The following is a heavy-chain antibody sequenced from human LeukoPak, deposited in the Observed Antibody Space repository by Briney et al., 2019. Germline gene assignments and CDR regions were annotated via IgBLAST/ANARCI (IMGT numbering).Heavy chain of an antibody. D-gene: IGHD2-8*02. CDR2: ITDIGKNT. CDR1: GFTFGNYA. Sequence: PGGSLRLSCAASGFTFGNYAMAWVRQSPGKGLEWVSCITDIGKNTYHTDSVKGRFTISRDNSKNTLSLQMNSLRVEDTAAYYCAKATQRYCTGGTCYPLDYWGQGTLVTVSS. J-gene: IGHJ4*02. V-gene: IGHV3-23*01. CDR3: AKATQRYCTGGTCYPLDY.